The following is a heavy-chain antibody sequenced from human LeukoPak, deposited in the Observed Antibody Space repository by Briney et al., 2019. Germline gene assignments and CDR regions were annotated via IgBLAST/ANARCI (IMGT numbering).Heavy chain of an antibody. J-gene: IGHJ4*02. CDR2: IWYDGSNK. CDR1: GFTFSSYG. D-gene: IGHD6-19*01. V-gene: IGHV3-33*01. Sequence: PGGSLRLSCAASGFTFSSYGMHWVRQAPGKGLEWVADIWYDGSNKYYADSVKGRFTISRDNSKNTLYLQMNSLRAEDTAVYYCARESDNDIAVAGTFDYWGQGTLVTVSS. CDR3: ARESDNDIAVAGTFDY.